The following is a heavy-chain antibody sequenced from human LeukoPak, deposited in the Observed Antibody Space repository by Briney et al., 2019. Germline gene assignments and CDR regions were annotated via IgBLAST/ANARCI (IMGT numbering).Heavy chain of an antibody. D-gene: IGHD6-19*01. V-gene: IGHV3-23*01. CDR1: GFTFSSYA. J-gene: IGHJ4*02. Sequence: GGSLRLSCAASGFTFSSYAMSWVRQAPGKGLEWVSVISGSGGSTYYADSVKGRFTISRDNSKNTLYLQMNSLRVEDTAVYYCAKDLRSSGWFLLGFDYWGQGTLVTVSS. CDR3: AKDLRSSGWFLLGFDY. CDR2: ISGSGGST.